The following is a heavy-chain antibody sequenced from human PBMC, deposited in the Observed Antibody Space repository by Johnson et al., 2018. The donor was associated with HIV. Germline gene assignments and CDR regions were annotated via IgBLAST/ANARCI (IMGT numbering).Heavy chain of an antibody. J-gene: IGHJ3*02. CDR2: ISWNSGSI. CDR1: GFTFDDYA. CDR3: ARDGAGSNFWSDYRSDVFDI. V-gene: IGHV3-9*01. Sequence: VQLVESGGGVVRPGGSLRLSCAASGFTFDDYAMHWVRQAPGKGLEWVSGISWNSGSIGYADSVKGRFTISRDNAKNSLYLQMNSLRTEDTALYYCARDGAGSNFWSDYRSDVFDIWGQGTVVTVSS. D-gene: IGHD3-3*01.